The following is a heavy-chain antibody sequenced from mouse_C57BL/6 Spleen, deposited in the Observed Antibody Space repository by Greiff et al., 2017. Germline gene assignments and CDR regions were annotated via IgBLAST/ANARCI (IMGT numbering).Heavy chain of an antibody. Sequence: EVQVVESGGGLVKPGGSLKLSCAASGFTFSDYGMHWVRQAPEKGLEWVAYISSGSSTIYYADTVKGRFTISRDNAKNTLFLQMTSLRSEDTAMYYCARSGVTTDWYFDVWGTGTTVTVSS. CDR1: GFTFSDYG. J-gene: IGHJ1*03. CDR2: ISSGSSTI. V-gene: IGHV5-17*01. CDR3: ARSGVTTDWYFDV. D-gene: IGHD2-2*01.